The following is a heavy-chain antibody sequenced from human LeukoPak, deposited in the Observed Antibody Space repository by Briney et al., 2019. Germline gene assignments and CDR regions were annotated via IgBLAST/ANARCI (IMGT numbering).Heavy chain of an antibody. D-gene: IGHD3-3*01. Sequence: GGSLRLSCAASGFTFSTYWMHWVRQAPGKGLVWVSRINTDGSSTNYADSVKGRFTISRDNAKNSLYLQMNSLRAEDTAVYYCARVVRYDFWSGPHTQYYYYYMDVWGKGTTVTVSS. V-gene: IGHV3-74*01. CDR1: GFTFSTYW. J-gene: IGHJ6*03. CDR2: INTDGSST. CDR3: ARVVRYDFWSGPHTQYYYYYMDV.